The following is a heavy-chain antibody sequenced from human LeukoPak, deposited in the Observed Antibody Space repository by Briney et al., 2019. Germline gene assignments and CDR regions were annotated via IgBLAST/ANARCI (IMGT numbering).Heavy chain of an antibody. D-gene: IGHD6-19*01. J-gene: IGHJ4*02. Sequence: GGSLRLSCAASGFTFRIYGMYWVRQAPGKGLEWVAFIRYDGSEKYYADSVKGRFTISRDNSKNTLYLQMKSLRPEDTAVYYCARAGRGWYLFDYWGQGTLVTVSS. CDR3: ARAGRGWYLFDY. CDR1: GFTFRIYG. CDR2: IRYDGSEK. V-gene: IGHV3-30*02.